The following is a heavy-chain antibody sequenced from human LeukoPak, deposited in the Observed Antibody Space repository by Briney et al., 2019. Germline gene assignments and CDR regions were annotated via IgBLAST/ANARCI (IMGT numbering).Heavy chain of an antibody. V-gene: IGHV4-39*01. CDR2: IYYSGST. CDR1: SGSISSSSYY. CDR3: ASPLNYYGSGSYAYFDY. D-gene: IGHD3-10*01. Sequence: SETLSLTCTVSSGSISSSSYYWGWIRQPPGKGLEWIGSIYYSGSTYYNPSLKSRVTISVDTSKNQFSLKLSSVTAADTAVYYCASPLNYYGSGSYAYFDYWGQGTLVTVSS. J-gene: IGHJ4*02.